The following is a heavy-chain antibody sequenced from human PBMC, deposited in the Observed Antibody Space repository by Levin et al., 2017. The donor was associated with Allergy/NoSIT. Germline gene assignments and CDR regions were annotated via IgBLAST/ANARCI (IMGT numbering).Heavy chain of an antibody. J-gene: IGHJ3*01. CDR3: ARGWKGDYIPYDL. CDR2: ISGTGSIR. Sequence: LSLTCAASEFTFSDSHMSWLRQGPSKGLEWVSYISGTGSIRKYADSVRGRFTISRDNAKNSLFLQMDNLRAEDTGVYFCARGWKGDYIPYDLWGQGTMVAVSS. V-gene: IGHV3-11*01. D-gene: IGHD4-11*01. CDR1: EFTFSDSH.